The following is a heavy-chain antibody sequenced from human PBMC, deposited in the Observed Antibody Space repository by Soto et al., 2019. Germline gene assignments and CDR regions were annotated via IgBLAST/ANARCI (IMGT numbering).Heavy chain of an antibody. CDR2: ISDTGGST. V-gene: IGHV3-64*02. CDR3: ARDHCSTTSCYTVWFDP. CDR1: GFNFNNFA. D-gene: IGHD2-2*02. Sequence: GGSLRLSCAGSGFNFNNFAMHWVRQAPGTGLEYVSSISDTGGSTFHADSVKGRFIISRDNSKGTLFLQMSSLRVEDTAVYYCARDHCSTTSCYTVWFDPWGQGTLVTVSS. J-gene: IGHJ5*02.